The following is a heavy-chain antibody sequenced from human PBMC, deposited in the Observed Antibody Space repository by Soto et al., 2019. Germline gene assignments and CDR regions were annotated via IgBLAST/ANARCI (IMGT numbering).Heavy chain of an antibody. CDR1: GYTFTSYY. CDR3: ASNSYYDFWSGYRGQYYYYGMDV. J-gene: IGHJ6*02. V-gene: IGHV1-46*01. CDR2: INPSGGST. D-gene: IGHD3-3*01. Sequence: GASVKVSCKASGYTFTSYYMHWVRQAPGQGLEWMGIINPSGGSTSYAQKFQGRVTMTRDTSTSTVYMELSSLRSEDTAVYYCASNSYYDFWSGYRGQYYYYGMDVWSQGTTVTVSS.